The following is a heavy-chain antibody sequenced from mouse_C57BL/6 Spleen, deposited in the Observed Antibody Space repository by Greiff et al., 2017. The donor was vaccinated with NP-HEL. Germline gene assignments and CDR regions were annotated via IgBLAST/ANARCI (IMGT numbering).Heavy chain of an antibody. CDR1: GFTFSSYA. J-gene: IGHJ4*01. CDR2: ISDGGGYT. V-gene: IGHV5-4*03. Sequence: EVKLMESGGGLVKPGGSLKLSCAASGFTFSSYAMSWVRQTPEKRLEWVATISDGGGYTYYPDNVKGRFTISRDNAKNNLYLQMSHLKSEDTAMYYCARADYDGYYPYAMDYWGQGTSVTVSS. D-gene: IGHD2-3*01. CDR3: ARADYDGYYPYAMDY.